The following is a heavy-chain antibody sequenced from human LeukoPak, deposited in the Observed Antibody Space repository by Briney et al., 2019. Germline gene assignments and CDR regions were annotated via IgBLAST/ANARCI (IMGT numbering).Heavy chain of an antibody. D-gene: IGHD3-10*01. Sequence: SQTLSLTCAISGDSVSSNSAAWNWIRQSPSRGLEWLGRTYYRSKWYSDYAVSVKSRITINPDTSKNQFSLQLNSVTPEDTAVYYCARAYYGSGSHSYGMDVWGQGTTVTVSS. CDR2: TYYRSKWYS. V-gene: IGHV6-1*01. J-gene: IGHJ6*02. CDR3: ARAYYGSGSHSYGMDV. CDR1: GDSVSSNSAA.